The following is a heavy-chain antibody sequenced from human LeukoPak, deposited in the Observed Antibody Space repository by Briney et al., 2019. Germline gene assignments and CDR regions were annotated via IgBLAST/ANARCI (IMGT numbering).Heavy chain of an antibody. Sequence: PSETLSLTCAVYGGSFRDYYWSWIRQPPGKGLEWIGEIKDDGSTRHNPSLKSRVIISVDTSKNQFSLKLTSVTAADTAVYYCARHDYYGSLNWFDPWGQGTLITVSS. J-gene: IGHJ5*02. CDR2: IKDDGST. D-gene: IGHD3-10*01. V-gene: IGHV4-34*01. CDR1: GGSFRDYY. CDR3: ARHDYYGSLNWFDP.